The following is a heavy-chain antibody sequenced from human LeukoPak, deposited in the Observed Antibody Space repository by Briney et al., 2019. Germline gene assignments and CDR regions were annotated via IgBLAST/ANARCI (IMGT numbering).Heavy chain of an antibody. V-gene: IGHV4-59*01. CDR2: IDYRGST. CDR3: ARGRLSSGSYLDYFDY. Sequence: SETLSLTCTVSGGSISTYYWSWIRQPPGKGLEWIASIDYRGSTTYNPSLRSRVTISVDTSRNQFSLKLYSVTAADTAVYYCARGRLSSGSYLDYFDYWGQGTLVTVSS. CDR1: GGSISTYY. J-gene: IGHJ4*02. D-gene: IGHD3-10*01.